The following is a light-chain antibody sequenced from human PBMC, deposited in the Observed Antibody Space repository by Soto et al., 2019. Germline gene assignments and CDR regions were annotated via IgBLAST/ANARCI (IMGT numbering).Light chain of an antibody. V-gene: IGKV3-20*01. CDR2: RAS. J-gene: IGKJ5*01. Sequence: EIVLTQSPGTLSLSPGDRATLSCRASQSVSNNYVAWYQQKPGQAPRLLIFRASNKATGVPDRFSGRGSGTDFSLTISRLEPGDFAVYYCQHYGDSLSITFGQGTRLE. CDR3: QHYGDSLSIT. CDR1: QSVSNNY.